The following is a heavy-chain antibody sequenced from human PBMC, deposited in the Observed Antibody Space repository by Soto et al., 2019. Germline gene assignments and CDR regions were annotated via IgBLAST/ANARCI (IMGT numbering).Heavy chain of an antibody. D-gene: IGHD4-17*01. J-gene: IGHJ6*02. CDR2: VYYSGST. CDR3: ARADDYGDDYYYGMDV. CDR1: GGSISGYY. Sequence: PSETLSLSCTVSGGSISGYYWRWNRPPPGKGRGWIGHVYYSGSTNYNPSLKRRATISVDTSKNQFSLKLSSVTAADTAVSYRARADDYGDDYYYGMDVWGQGTTVT. V-gene: IGHV4-59*01.